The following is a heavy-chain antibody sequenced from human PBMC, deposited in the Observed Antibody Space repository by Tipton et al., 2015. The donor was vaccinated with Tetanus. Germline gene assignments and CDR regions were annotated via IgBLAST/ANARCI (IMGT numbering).Heavy chain of an antibody. Sequence: QLVQSGAEVKKPGASVRVSCKASGYTFTTYGITWVRQAPGQGLEWMGWVSTYNGNTEYAQNFEGRVTMTTDTSTRTGYMELRSLTSDDTAMYFCVRAGSQISATTSPDYWGQGTLVTVSS. V-gene: IGHV1-18*01. D-gene: IGHD1-7*01. CDR1: GYTFTTYG. J-gene: IGHJ4*02. CDR3: VRAGSQISATTSPDY. CDR2: VSTYNGNT.